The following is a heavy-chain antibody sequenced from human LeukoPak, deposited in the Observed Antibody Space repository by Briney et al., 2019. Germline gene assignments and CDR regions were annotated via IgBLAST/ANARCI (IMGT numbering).Heavy chain of an antibody. CDR1: GFTFSSYS. Sequence: GGSLRLSCAASGFTFSSYSMNWVRQAPGKGLEWVANIKRDGSEKYYGDSVKGRFTISRDNARNSLYLQMNSLRAEDTALYYCARVRYGDWDLDYWGQGTLVTVSS. V-gene: IGHV3-7*01. J-gene: IGHJ4*02. CDR2: IKRDGSEK. CDR3: ARVRYGDWDLDY. D-gene: IGHD2-21*02.